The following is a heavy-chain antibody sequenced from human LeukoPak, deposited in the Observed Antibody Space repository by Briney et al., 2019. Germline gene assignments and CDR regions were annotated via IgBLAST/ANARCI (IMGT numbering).Heavy chain of an antibody. CDR3: AKAGSSGWYNGY. CDR1: GFTFSNYW. CDR2: ISGSGGST. J-gene: IGHJ4*02. V-gene: IGHV3-23*01. Sequence: GGSLRLSCAASGFTFSNYWMTWVRQAPGKGLEWVSAISGSGGSTYYADSVKGRFTISRDNSKNTLYLQMNSLRAEDTAIYYCAKAGSSGWYNGYWGQGTLVTVSS. D-gene: IGHD6-19*01.